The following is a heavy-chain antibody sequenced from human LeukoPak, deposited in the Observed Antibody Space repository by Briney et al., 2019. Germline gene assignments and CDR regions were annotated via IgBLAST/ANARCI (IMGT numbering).Heavy chain of an antibody. CDR3: ARHQRYRSRPNWFDP. J-gene: IGHJ5*02. V-gene: IGHV4-59*08. D-gene: IGHD3-9*01. CDR2: IYYSGST. CDR1: GGSISSYY. Sequence: SETLSLTCTVSGGSISSYYWSWIRQPPGKGLEWIGYIYYSGSTNYNPSLKSRVTISVDTSKNQFSLKLSSVTAADTAVYYCARHQRYRSRPNWFDPWGQGTLVTVSS.